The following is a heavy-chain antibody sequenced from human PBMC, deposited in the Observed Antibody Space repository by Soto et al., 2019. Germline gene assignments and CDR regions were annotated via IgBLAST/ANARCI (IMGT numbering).Heavy chain of an antibody. J-gene: IGHJ4*02. D-gene: IGHD5-18*01. CDR1: GFTFSSYA. V-gene: IGHV3-30-3*01. CDR3: ARDWEDTGLPDY. CDR2: TSNDGSKK. Sequence: QVQLVESGGGVVQPGRSLRLSCAASGFTFSSYAMHWVRQAPGKGLEWVAVTSNDGSKKYYADSVKGRFTISRDNSKNTLYLQMNSLRAEDTAVYYCARDWEDTGLPDYWGQGTLVTVSS.